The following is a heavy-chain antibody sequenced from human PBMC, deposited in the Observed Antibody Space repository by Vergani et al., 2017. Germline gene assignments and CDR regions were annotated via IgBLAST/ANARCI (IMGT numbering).Heavy chain of an antibody. CDR1: GDTFSSYA. J-gene: IGHJ5*02. CDR2: IIPIFGTA. V-gene: IGHV1-69*12. D-gene: IGHD3-22*01. Sequence: QVQLVQSGAEVKKPGSSVKVSCKASGDTFSSYAISWVRQAPGQGLEWMGGIIPIFGTANYAQKFQGRVTITADESTSTAYMELSSLRSEDTAVYYCARDTRYYYDSTPGWFDPWGQGTLVTVSS. CDR3: ARDTRYYYDSTPGWFDP.